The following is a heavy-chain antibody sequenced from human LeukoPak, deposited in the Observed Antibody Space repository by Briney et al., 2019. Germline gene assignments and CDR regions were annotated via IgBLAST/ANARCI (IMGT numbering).Heavy chain of an antibody. D-gene: IGHD3-10*01. J-gene: IGHJ4*02. CDR2: ISYDGSNK. V-gene: IGHV3-30*18. CDR1: GFTFSNAW. CDR3: AKDRGGLLDY. Sequence: GGSLRLSCAASGFTFSNAWMSWVRQAPGKGLEWVALISYDGSNKYYADSVKGRFTIPRDNSKNTLHLQMNSLRTEDTAVYYCAKDRGGLLDYWGQGTLVTVSS.